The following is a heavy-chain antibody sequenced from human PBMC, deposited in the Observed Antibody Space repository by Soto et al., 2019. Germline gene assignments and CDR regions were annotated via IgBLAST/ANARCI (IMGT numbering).Heavy chain of an antibody. J-gene: IGHJ4*02. CDR2: FYSGGDT. CDR1: GFTVNTKH. Sequence: EVELVESGGGLIQPGGSLRLSCAASGFTVNTKHMSWVRQAPGKGLEWVSVFYSGGDTNYADSVKGRFTISRDSAKNTLYFYMDSLRLGDTALYYWVGAMGSCSSAGGYWGQGNLVTLSS. V-gene: IGHV3-53*01. D-gene: IGHD6-6*01. CDR3: VGAMGSCSSAGGY.